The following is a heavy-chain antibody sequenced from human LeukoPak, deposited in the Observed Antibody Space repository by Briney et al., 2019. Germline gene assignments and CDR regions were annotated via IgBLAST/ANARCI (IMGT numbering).Heavy chain of an antibody. J-gene: IGHJ6*03. Sequence: PGGSLRLSCAASGFTFSSYGMHWVRQAPGKGLEWVAVISYDGSNKYYADSVKGRFTISRDNSKNTLYLQMDSLRAEDTAVYYCARVFYYYYYMDVWGKGTTVTVSS. CDR2: ISYDGSNK. CDR3: ARVFYYYYYMDV. CDR1: GFTFSSYG. V-gene: IGHV3-30*03.